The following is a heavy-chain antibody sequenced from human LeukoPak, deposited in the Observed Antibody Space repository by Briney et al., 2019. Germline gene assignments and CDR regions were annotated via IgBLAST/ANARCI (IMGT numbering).Heavy chain of an antibody. Sequence: PGGSLRLSCAASGFTFSSYAMSWVRLAPGKGLEWVSAISGSGGSTYYADSVKGRFTISRDNSKNTLYLQMNSLRAEDTAVYYCAKDTIIGYYDSSGYYDYWGQGTLVTVSS. CDR1: GFTFSSYA. D-gene: IGHD3-22*01. J-gene: IGHJ4*02. CDR2: ISGSGGST. V-gene: IGHV3-23*01. CDR3: AKDTIIGYYDSSGYYDY.